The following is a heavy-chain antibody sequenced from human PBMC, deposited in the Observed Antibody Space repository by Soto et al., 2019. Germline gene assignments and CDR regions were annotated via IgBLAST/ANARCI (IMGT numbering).Heavy chain of an antibody. CDR1: GGSINSYW. CDR2: VYSSGTT. D-gene: IGHD2-2*01. Sequence: SETLSLTCSVSGGSINSYWWSWIRQPAGKGLEWIGRVYSSGTTDYNPSLNSRATMSVETSKNQFSLKLTSVTAADTAVYYCARDIASYAYAEDVWGQGIPVTVSS. V-gene: IGHV4-4*07. J-gene: IGHJ4*02. CDR3: ARDIASYAYAEDV.